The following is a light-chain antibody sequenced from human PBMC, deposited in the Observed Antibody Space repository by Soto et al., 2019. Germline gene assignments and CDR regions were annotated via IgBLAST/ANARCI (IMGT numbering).Light chain of an antibody. CDR3: QQYNDYSWT. Sequence: DIQLTQSPSFLSASVGDRVTITCRASQTISSWLAWYQQKPGKAPKLLIYKASTLKSGVPSRFSGSGSGTEFTLTISSLQPDDVAIYYCQQYNDYSWTFGQGTKVDNK. CDR1: QTISSW. V-gene: IGKV1-5*03. CDR2: KAS. J-gene: IGKJ1*01.